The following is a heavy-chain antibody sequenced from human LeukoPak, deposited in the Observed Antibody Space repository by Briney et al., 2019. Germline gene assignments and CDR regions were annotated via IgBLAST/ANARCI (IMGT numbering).Heavy chain of an antibody. V-gene: IGHV4-34*01. CDR3: ASLSPPRYYYYYYMDV. CDR1: GGSFRGYY. CDR2: INHSGST. J-gene: IGHJ6*03. Sequence: PSETLSLTCAVYGGSFRGYYWSWIRQPPGKGLEWIGEINHSGSTNYNPSLKSRVTISVDTAKNQFSLKLSSVTGADTAVYYCASLSPPRYYYYYYMDVWGKGTTVTVSS.